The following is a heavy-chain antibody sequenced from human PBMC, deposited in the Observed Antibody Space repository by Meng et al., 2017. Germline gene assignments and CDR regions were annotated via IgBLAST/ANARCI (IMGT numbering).Heavy chain of an antibody. J-gene: IGHJ4*02. CDR1: GGTFSSYA. Sequence: QVEQSGGGVNKPGSWVEVSCKSSGGTFSSYAISWVRQAHGQGLEWMGGIIPIFGTANYAQKFQGRVTITADKSTSTAYMELSSLRSEDTAVYYCARARGSSGYYAFDYWGQGTLVTVSS. CDR2: IIPIFGTA. CDR3: ARARGSSGYYAFDY. D-gene: IGHD3-22*01. V-gene: IGHV1-69*06.